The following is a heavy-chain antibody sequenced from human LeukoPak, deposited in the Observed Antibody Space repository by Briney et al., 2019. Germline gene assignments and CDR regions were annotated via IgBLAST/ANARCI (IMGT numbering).Heavy chain of an antibody. V-gene: IGHV4-39*01. J-gene: IGHJ4*02. CDR1: GGSISSSSYY. CDR3: ARLEQWLAHFDY. D-gene: IGHD6-19*01. CDR2: IYYSGST. Sequence: PSETLSLTCTVSGGSISSSSYYWGWIRQPPGTGLEWIGSIYYSGSTYYNPSLKSRVTISVDTSKNQFSLKLSSVTAADTAVYYCARLEQWLAHFDYWGQGTLVTVSS.